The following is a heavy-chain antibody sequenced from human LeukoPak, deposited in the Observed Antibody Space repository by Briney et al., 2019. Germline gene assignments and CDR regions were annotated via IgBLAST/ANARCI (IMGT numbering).Heavy chain of an antibody. D-gene: IGHD4-11*01. V-gene: IGHV3-48*03. J-gene: IGHJ4*02. CDR2: ISFSGNTI. Sequence: GGSLRLSCAASGFTFSSCEMNWVRQAPGKGLEWVSYISFSGNTIYYADSVKGRFTISRDNAKNSLYLQMNSLRAEDTAVYYCARDRYSNFYDYWGQGTVVTVSS. CDR1: GFTFSSCE. CDR3: ARDRYSNFYDY.